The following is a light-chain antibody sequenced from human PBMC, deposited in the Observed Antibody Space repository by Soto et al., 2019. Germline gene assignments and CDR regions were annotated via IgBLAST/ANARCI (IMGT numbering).Light chain of an antibody. CDR3: QQYNNWS. CDR1: QSVGSN. J-gene: IGKJ5*01. V-gene: IGKV3-15*01. Sequence: MVMTQSPDTLSVSPVERATLSCRASQSVGSNLAWYQQKPGQAPRLLIYAASTRATGIPARFSGSGSGTEFTLTISSLQSEDFAVYYCQQYNNWSFGQGTRLEIK. CDR2: AAS.